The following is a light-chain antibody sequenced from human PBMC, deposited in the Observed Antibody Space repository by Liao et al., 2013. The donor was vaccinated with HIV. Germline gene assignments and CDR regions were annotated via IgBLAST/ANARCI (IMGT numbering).Light chain of an antibody. V-gene: IGLV3-21*04. J-gene: IGLJ3*02. Sequence: SYELTQPPSVSVAPGKTATVTCGGDNIGSKSVHWYQQKPGQAPVMVMSYNSDRPSGIPERFSGSNSGNTATTATLTISRVEAGDEADYYCQVWDSGSDHRVFGGGTKVTVL. CDR3: QVWDSGSDHRV. CDR1: NIGSKS. CDR2: YNS.